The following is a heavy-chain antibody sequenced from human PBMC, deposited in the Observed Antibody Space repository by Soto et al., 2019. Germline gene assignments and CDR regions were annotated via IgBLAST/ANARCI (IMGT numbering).Heavy chain of an antibody. CDR3: ARQRTTMVRGKYYFDY. J-gene: IGHJ4*02. V-gene: IGHV4-39*01. Sequence: SETLSLTCTVSGGSISSSSYYWGWIRQPPGKGLEWIGSIYYSGSTYYNPSLKSRVTISVDTSKNQFSLKLSSVTAADTAVYYCARQRTTMVRGKYYFDYWGQGTLVTVSS. CDR2: IYYSGST. CDR1: GGSISSSSYY. D-gene: IGHD3-10*01.